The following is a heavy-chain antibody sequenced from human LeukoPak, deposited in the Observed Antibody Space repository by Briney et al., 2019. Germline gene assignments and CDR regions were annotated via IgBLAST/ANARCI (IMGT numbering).Heavy chain of an antibody. J-gene: IGHJ6*02. CDR2: IYPGDSDT. V-gene: IGHV5-51*01. D-gene: IGHD2-15*01. CDR3: ARHPTSLLGYYYGMDV. CDR1: GYSFTSYW. Sequence: GESLKISCKGSGYSFTSYWIGWVRQMPGKGREWMGIIYPGDSDTRYSPSFQGQVTISADKSISTAYLQWSSLKASDTAMYYCARHPTSLLGYYYGMDVWGQGTTVTVSS.